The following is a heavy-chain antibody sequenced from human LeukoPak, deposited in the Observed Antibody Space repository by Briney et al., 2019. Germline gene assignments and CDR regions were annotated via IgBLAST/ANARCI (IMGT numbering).Heavy chain of an antibody. D-gene: IGHD3-10*01. CDR1: GGSISGSSYY. V-gene: IGHV4-39*01. CDR2: IYYSGST. CDR3: ARHYGP. Sequence: SKTLSLTCTVSGGSISGSSYYWGWIRQPPGKGLEWIGSIYYSGSTYYNPSLKSRVTISVDTSKNQFSLKLNSVTATDTAVYYRARHYGPWGQGTLVTVSS. J-gene: IGHJ4*02.